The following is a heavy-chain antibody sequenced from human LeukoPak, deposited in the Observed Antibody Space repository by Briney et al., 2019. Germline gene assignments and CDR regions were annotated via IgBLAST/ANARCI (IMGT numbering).Heavy chain of an antibody. Sequence: GGSLRLSCAASGFTFTSYAMSWVRQAPGKGPEWVSAISGNGGATYYADSVKGRFTISRDNSKNTLHLQMNSLRAEDTALYYCAKATTAIVVDNFFDYWGQGTLVSVSS. CDR1: GFTFTSYA. D-gene: IGHD3-22*01. J-gene: IGHJ4*02. V-gene: IGHV3-23*01. CDR3: AKATTAIVVDNFFDY. CDR2: ISGNGGAT.